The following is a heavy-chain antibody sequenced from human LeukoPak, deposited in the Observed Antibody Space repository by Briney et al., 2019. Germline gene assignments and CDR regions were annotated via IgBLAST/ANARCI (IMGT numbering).Heavy chain of an antibody. D-gene: IGHD4-17*01. Sequence: SVKVSCKASGGTFSSYAISWVRQAPGQGLEWMGGIIPIFGTANYAQKFQGRVTITADEPTSTAYMELSSLRSEDTAVYYCARGTATVTGYFQHWGQGTLVTVSS. CDR2: IIPIFGTA. V-gene: IGHV1-69*13. CDR1: GGTFSSYA. CDR3: ARGTATVTGYFQH. J-gene: IGHJ1*01.